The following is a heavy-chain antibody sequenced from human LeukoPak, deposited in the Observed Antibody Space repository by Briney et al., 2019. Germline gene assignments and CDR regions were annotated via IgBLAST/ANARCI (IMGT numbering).Heavy chain of an antibody. Sequence: GGSLRLSCAASGFCIRGYWMHWVRQAPGKGLMWVSRIKSDGSWTNYADSVRGRFTISRDNAKNTLYLQMIGLRAEDTAIYYCVRDGDAYDFDHWGQGILVTVSS. V-gene: IGHV3-74*01. CDR2: IKSDGSWT. J-gene: IGHJ4*02. D-gene: IGHD5-12*01. CDR3: VRDGDAYDFDH. CDR1: GFCIRGYW.